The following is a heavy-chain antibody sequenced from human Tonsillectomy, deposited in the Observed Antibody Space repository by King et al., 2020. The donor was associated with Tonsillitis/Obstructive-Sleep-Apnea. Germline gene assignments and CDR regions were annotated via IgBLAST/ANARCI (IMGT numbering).Heavy chain of an antibody. CDR3: ARLDDIVTGPKYMGG. J-gene: IGHJ6*03. V-gene: IGHV4-59*01. Sequence: VQLQESGPGLVKPSETLSLTCTVSGGSISSYYWSWIRQPPGKGLEWIGYTSYSGSTNYNPSLKSRVTISVDTSKYQFSLKLSAVTAADTAVYYCARLDDIVTGPKYMGGWGKGTTVTVSS. D-gene: IGHD3-9*01. CDR1: GGSISSYY. CDR2: TSYSGST.